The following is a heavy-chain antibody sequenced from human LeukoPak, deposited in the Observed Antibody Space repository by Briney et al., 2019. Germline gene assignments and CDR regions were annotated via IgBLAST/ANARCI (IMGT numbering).Heavy chain of an antibody. J-gene: IGHJ4*02. V-gene: IGHV4-59*01. D-gene: IGHD2-8*01. CDR3: ALGYCINGVCYGLDY. CDR2: IYYSGST. Sequence: SETLSLTCTVSGGSISSYCWSWIRQPPGKGLEWIGYIYYSGSTMYNPSLKSRVTISVDTSKKQFSLKLRSVTAADTAVYYCALGYCINGVCYGLDYWGQGTLVTVSS. CDR1: GGSISSYC.